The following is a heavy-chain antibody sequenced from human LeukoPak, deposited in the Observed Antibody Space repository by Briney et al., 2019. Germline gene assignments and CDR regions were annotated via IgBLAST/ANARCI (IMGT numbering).Heavy chain of an antibody. V-gene: IGHV1-8*03. D-gene: IGHD2-15*01. J-gene: IGHJ4*02. CDR1: GYTFTSYD. Sequence: ASVKVSCKASGYTFTSYDINWVRQATGQGLEWMGWMNPNSGNTGYAQKFQGRVTITRNTSISTVYMELSSLRSEDTAVYYCARDLSGSGSSLFDYWGQGTLVTVSS. CDR2: MNPNSGNT. CDR3: ARDLSGSGSSLFDY.